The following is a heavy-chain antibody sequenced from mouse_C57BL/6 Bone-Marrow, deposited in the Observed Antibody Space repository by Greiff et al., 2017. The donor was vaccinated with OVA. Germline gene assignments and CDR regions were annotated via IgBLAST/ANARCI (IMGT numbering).Heavy chain of an antibody. J-gene: IGHJ3*01. CDR2: ISYDGSN. CDR3: ARGDSSGYVGFAY. V-gene: IGHV3-6*01. D-gene: IGHD3-2*02. CDR1: GYSITSGYY. Sequence: EVHLVESGPGLVKPSQSLSLTCSVTGYSITSGYYWNWIRQFPGNKLEWMGYISYDGSNNYNPSLKNRISITRDTSKNQFFLKLNSVTTEDTATYYCARGDSSGYVGFAYWGQGTLVTVSA.